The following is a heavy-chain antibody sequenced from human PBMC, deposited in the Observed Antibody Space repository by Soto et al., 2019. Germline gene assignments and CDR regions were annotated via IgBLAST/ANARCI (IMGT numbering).Heavy chain of an antibody. CDR2: ISSSSSTI. CDR3: ARDYDFWSGFSKADAFDI. Sequence: PGGSLRLSCAASGFTFSSYSMNWVRQAPGKGLEWVSYISSSSSTIYYADSVKGRFTISRDNAKNSLYLQMNSLRDEDTAVYYCARDYDFWSGFSKADAFDIWGRGTMVTVSS. J-gene: IGHJ3*02. V-gene: IGHV3-48*02. D-gene: IGHD3-3*01. CDR1: GFTFSSYS.